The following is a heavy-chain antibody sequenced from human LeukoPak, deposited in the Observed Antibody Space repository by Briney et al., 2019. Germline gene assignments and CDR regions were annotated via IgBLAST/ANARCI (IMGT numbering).Heavy chain of an antibody. CDR1: GVSISSTRYY. J-gene: IGHJ4*02. Sequence: SETLSLTCTVSGVSISSTRYYWSWIRQPPGKGLEWIGYIYYSGSTNYNPSLKSRVTISVDTSKNQFSLKLSSVTAADTAVYYCARVSGYDWESFYDYWGQGTLVTVSS. CDR3: ARVSGYDWESFYDY. D-gene: IGHD5-12*01. V-gene: IGHV4-61*01. CDR2: IYYSGST.